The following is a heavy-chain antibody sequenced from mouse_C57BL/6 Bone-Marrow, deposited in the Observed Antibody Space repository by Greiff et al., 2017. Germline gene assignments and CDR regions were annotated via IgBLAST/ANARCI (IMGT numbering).Heavy chain of an antibody. CDR1: GYTFTNYW. CDR3: ARYGSRLLYWYFGV. Sequence: QVHVKQSGAELVRPGTSVKMSCKASGYTFTNYWIGWAKQRPGHGLEWIGDIYPGGGYTNYTEKFKGKATLTADKSSSTAYMQFSSLTSEDSAIYYCARYGSRLLYWYFGVWGTGTTVTGSS. D-gene: IGHD1-1*01. V-gene: IGHV1-63*01. CDR2: IYPGGGYT. J-gene: IGHJ1*03.